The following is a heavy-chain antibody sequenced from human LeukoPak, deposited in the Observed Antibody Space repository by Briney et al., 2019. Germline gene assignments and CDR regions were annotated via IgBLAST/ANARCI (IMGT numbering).Heavy chain of an antibody. V-gene: IGHV3-48*02. CDR1: GFTFSSYS. Sequence: GGSLRLSCAASGFTFSSYSMNWVRQAPGRGLEWVSYISSSTNTIYYADSVKGRFTISRDNAKNSLFLQMNSLRDEDTAVYYCARGGYGANDDAFDIWGQGTMVTVSS. CDR3: ARGGYGANDDAFDI. J-gene: IGHJ3*02. D-gene: IGHD4-23*01. CDR2: ISSSTNTI.